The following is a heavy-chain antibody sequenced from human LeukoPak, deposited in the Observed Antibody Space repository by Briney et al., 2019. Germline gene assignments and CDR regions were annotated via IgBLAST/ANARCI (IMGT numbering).Heavy chain of an antibody. CDR3: ARVYGSGNDY. CDR2: IYYSGST. CDR1: GGSISSYY. V-gene: IGHV4-59*01. D-gene: IGHD3-10*01. Sequence: SETLSLTCTVSGGSISSYYWSWVRQPPGKGLEWIGYIYYSGSTNYNTSLKSRVTISVDTPKNQFSLKLSSVTAADTAVYYCARVYGSGNDYWGQGTLVTVSS. J-gene: IGHJ4*02.